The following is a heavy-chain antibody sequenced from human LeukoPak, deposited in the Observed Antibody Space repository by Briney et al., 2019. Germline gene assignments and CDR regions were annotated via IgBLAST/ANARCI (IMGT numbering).Heavy chain of an antibody. CDR2: INHSGST. J-gene: IGHJ4*02. CDR1: GRSFSGYY. Sequence: SETLSLTCAVYGRSFSGYYWSWIRQPPGKGLEWIGEINHSGSTNYNPSLKSRVTISVDTSKNQFSLKLSSVTAADTAVYYCARLDGYNYDYWGQGTLVTVSS. CDR3: ARLDGYNYDY. V-gene: IGHV4-34*01. D-gene: IGHD5-24*01.